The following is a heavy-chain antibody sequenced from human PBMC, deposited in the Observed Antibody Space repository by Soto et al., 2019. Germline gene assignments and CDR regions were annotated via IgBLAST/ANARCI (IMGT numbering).Heavy chain of an antibody. D-gene: IGHD2-8*01. CDR2: ISNDGSKQ. Sequence: QVQVVESGGDAVQPGRSLRLSCAASGFTFSNYGMHWVRQAPGKGLERVAVISNDGSKQYYGDSVKGRFTISRDNSNSTVYLQMNSLRAEDTAVYFCAKSTLYCTNGVCFVLDYWGQGTLVTVSS. J-gene: IGHJ4*02. V-gene: IGHV3-30*18. CDR3: AKSTLYCTNGVCFVLDY. CDR1: GFTFSNYG.